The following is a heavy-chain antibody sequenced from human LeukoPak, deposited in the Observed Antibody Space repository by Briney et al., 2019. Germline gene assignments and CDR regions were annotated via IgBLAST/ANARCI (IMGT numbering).Heavy chain of an antibody. V-gene: IGHV1-69*13. CDR3: ARDKQQLEDYYYYYGMDV. CDR1: GGTFSSYA. D-gene: IGHD6-13*01. Sequence: ASVKVSCKASGGTFSSYAISWVRQAPGQGLEWMGGIIPIFGTANYAQKFQGRVTITADESTSTAYMELSSLRSEDTAVYYCARDKQQLEDYYYYYGMDVWGQGTLVTVSS. CDR2: IIPIFGTA. J-gene: IGHJ6*02.